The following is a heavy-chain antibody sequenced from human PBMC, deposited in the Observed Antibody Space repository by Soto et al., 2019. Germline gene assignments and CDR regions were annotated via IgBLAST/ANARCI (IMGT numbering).Heavy chain of an antibody. D-gene: IGHD3-22*01. CDR1: GFTLSSHG. J-gene: IGHJ3*02. CDR2: IWYDGNPK. CDR3: VRDYRYDSSVCLDM. Sequence: QVQLVESGGGVVQPGRSLTLSCAASGFTLSSHGMHWVRQSPGKGLEWLAVIWYDGNPKYYADSVKGRFIISRDNSKNPLFLQMNSLTAEDTAVYYCVRDYRYDSSVCLDMWGQGTKVTVSS. V-gene: IGHV3-33*01.